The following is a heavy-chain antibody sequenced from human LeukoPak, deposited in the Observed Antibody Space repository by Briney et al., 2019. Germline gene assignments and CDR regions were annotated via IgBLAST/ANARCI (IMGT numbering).Heavy chain of an antibody. CDR3: AKDLGRYRNNYFDY. V-gene: IGHV3-23*01. CDR2: ISGSGGGT. CDR1: GFTFNSYA. J-gene: IGHJ4*02. D-gene: IGHD1-26*01. Sequence: GGSLRLSCAASGFTFNSYAMSWVRQAPEKGLELVATISGSGGGTYYADSVKGRFTISRDDSKNTLYLQMNSLRAEDTAVYYCAKDLGRYRNNYFDYWGQGTLVTVSS.